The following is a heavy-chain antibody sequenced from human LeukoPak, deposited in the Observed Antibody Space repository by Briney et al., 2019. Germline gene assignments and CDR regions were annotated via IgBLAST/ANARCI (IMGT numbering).Heavy chain of an antibody. CDR1: GFTFSRFW. Sequence: GRSLRLSCAASGFTFSRFWFHWVRQVPGKGLVWVSRINPDASVTTYADSVKGRFTISRDNTKNTLYLQMNSLTVEDTALYYCANDMTGFYDYWGQGTLVTVSS. CDR3: ANDMTGFYDY. J-gene: IGHJ4*02. V-gene: IGHV3-74*01. CDR2: INPDASVT. D-gene: IGHD3-9*01.